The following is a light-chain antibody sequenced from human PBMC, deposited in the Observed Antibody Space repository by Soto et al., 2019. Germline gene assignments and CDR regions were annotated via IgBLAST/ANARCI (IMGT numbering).Light chain of an antibody. Sequence: EIVLTQSPGTLSLSSGEGATLSCRASQSVSTNFFAWYQQKPGQAPRLLIYGASTRATGIPDRLSGSGSGTDFTLIISRLEPEDFAVYYCQQYGRTSWTFGQGTKV. CDR2: GAS. CDR1: QSVSTNF. CDR3: QQYGRTSWT. J-gene: IGKJ1*01. V-gene: IGKV3-20*01.